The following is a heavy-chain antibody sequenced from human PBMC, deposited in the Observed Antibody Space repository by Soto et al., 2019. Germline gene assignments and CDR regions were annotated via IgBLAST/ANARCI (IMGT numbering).Heavy chain of an antibody. D-gene: IGHD1-7*01. Sequence: QVQLQESGPGLVKPSEALSLTCTVSGGSINSYYWSWIRQPPGKGLEWIGYIYYSGSTKYNPSLKSRVTMSVHTSKNQFSLKVSYVTAADTAAYYCARGTTMDIWGQGKMVTVSS. CDR1: GGSINSYY. CDR2: IYYSGST. CDR3: ARGTTMDI. J-gene: IGHJ3*02. V-gene: IGHV4-59*01.